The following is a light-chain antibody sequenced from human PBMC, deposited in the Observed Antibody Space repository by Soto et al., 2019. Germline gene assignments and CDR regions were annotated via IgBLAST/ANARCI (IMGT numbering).Light chain of an antibody. V-gene: IGLV3-21*02. CDR1: NIGSKS. J-gene: IGLJ3*02. CDR2: DDS. Sequence: SYELTQPPSVSVAPGQTARITCGGNNIGSKSVHWYQQKPGQAPVLVVYDDSDRPSGFPERFSGSNSGNTATLTISRVEAGDEADYYCQVWDSSSDPVFGGGTKLTVL. CDR3: QVWDSSSDPV.